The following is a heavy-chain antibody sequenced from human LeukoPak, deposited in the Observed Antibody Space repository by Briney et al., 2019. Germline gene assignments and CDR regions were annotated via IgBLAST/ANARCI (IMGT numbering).Heavy chain of an antibody. CDR2: ISDDGSNK. V-gene: IGHV3-30*04. D-gene: IGHD5-12*01. J-gene: IGHJ4*02. CDR3: ASSRGYSDYDSDY. CDR1: GFTFITYA. Sequence: GGSLRLSCAASGFTFITYAMHWVRQAPGKGLEWVAVISDDGSNKYHADSVKGRFTISRDNSKNTLYLQMNSLRPEDAAVYFCASSRGYSDYDSDYWGQGTLVTVSS.